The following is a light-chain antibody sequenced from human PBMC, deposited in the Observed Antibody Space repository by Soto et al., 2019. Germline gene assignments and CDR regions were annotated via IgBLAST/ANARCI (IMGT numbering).Light chain of an antibody. CDR1: PGVNANY. V-gene: IGKV3-20*01. Sequence: EIVLTHSPHTLSLSPGERATLSCRASPGVNANYLAWYQQRAGQAPSLLIFAVSIRDPGIPDRFSGRGSGTDFTLPLNRLESEDFEVYYCQQYGSSRWTFGQGTKVDIK. J-gene: IGKJ1*01. CDR3: QQYGSSRWT. CDR2: AVS.